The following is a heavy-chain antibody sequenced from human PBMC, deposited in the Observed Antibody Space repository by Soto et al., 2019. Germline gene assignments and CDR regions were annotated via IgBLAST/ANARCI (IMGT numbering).Heavy chain of an antibody. CDR1: GYTFTSYG. D-gene: IGHD3-3*01. CDR3: ARDLRVYSISPRPPNVYYI. V-gene: IGHV1-18*01. Sequence: ASVKVSCKASGYTFTSYGISWVRQAPGQGLEWMGWISAYNGNTNYAQKLQGRVTMTTDTSTSTAYMELRSLRSDDTAVYYCARDLRVYSISPRPPNVYYIWGQGTMVTVSS. J-gene: IGHJ3*02. CDR2: ISAYNGNT.